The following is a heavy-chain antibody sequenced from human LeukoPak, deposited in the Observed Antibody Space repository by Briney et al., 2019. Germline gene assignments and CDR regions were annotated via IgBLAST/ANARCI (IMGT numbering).Heavy chain of an antibody. CDR2: IKSKTDGGTT. CDR1: GSTFSNAW. Sequence: PGGSLRLSCAASGSTFSNAWMSWVRQAPGKGLEWVGRIKSKTDGGTTDYAAPVKGRFTISRDDSKNALYLQMNSLKTEDTAVYYCTTDPASYYDSSGYYSVSYWGQGTLVTVSS. D-gene: IGHD3-22*01. CDR3: TTDPASYYDSSGYYSVSY. J-gene: IGHJ4*02. V-gene: IGHV3-15*01.